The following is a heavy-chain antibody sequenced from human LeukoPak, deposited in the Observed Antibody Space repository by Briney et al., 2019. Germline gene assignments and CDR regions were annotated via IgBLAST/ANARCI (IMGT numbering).Heavy chain of an antibody. V-gene: IGHV1-8*01. CDR2: MNPNSGNT. CDR3: ARIRLVRGVITRVSYFDY. CDR1: GYTFTSYD. D-gene: IGHD3-10*01. Sequence: APVKVSCKASGYTFTSYDINWVRQATGQGLEWMGWMNPNSGNTGYAQKFQGRVTMTRNTSISTAYMELSSLRSEDTAVYYCARIRLVRGVITRVSYFDYWGQGTLVTVSS. J-gene: IGHJ4*02.